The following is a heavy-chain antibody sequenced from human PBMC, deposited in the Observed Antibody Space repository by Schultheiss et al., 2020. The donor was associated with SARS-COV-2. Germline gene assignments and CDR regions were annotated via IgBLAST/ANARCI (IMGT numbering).Heavy chain of an antibody. CDR1: GLTLKNYG. V-gene: IGHV3-23*01. D-gene: IGHD5-18*01. CDR3: ARVEVVPAAMWIHDAFDI. CDR2: ISGIGGST. J-gene: IGHJ3*02. Sequence: GGSLRLSCAASGLTLKNYGMSWVRQAPGKGLEWVSGISGIGGSTYYADSVKGRFTISRDNSKNTLYLQMNSLRAEDTAVYYCARVEVVPAAMWIHDAFDILGQGTMVTVSS.